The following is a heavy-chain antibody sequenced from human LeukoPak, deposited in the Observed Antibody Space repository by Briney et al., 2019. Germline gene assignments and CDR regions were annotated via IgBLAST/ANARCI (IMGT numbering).Heavy chain of an antibody. CDR3: ARIVGIASRGYFDY. CDR1: GGTLSRYA. Sequence: SVKVSCKASGGTLSRYAISWVRQAPRQGPEWMGGIIPIFGTTNYAQKFQGRVTITADESTSTAYMELSSLRSEDTAVYYCARIVGIASRGYFDYWGQGTLVTVSS. CDR2: IIPIFGTT. V-gene: IGHV1-69*13. J-gene: IGHJ4*02. D-gene: IGHD3-10*01.